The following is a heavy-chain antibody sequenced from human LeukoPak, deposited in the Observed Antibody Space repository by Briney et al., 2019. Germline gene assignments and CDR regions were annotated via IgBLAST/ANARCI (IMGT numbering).Heavy chain of an antibody. CDR1: GYTFTGYY. D-gene: IGHD2-2*01. CDR2: INPNSGGT. CDR3: ARGRVVVPAAIPSAQYNWFDP. V-gene: IGHV1-2*02. J-gene: IGHJ5*02. Sequence: GASVKVSCKASGYTFTGYYMHWVRQAPGQGLEWMGWINPNSGGTNYAQKFQGRVTMTRDTSISTAYMELSRLRSDDTAVYYCARGRVVVPAAIPSAQYNWFDPWGQGTLVTVSS.